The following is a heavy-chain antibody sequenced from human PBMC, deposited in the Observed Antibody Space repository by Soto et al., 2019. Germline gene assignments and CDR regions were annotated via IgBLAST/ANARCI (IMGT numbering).Heavy chain of an antibody. CDR2: IWHDGNNK. D-gene: IGHD1-26*01. CDR1: GFTFSNYG. CDR3: ASDLVGASDSYGLDV. Sequence: PGGSLRLSCAASGFTFSNYGMHWVRQAPGKGLEWVAIIWHDGNNKYYADSVRGRFIISRDNSKNRLYLQMNSLRAEDTAVYYCASDLVGASDSYGLDVWGQGTPV. V-gene: IGHV3-33*01. J-gene: IGHJ6*02.